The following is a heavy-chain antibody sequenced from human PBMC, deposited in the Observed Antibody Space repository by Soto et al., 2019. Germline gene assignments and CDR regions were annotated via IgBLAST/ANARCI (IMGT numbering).Heavy chain of an antibody. CDR3: SKYPGDSDAFDI. Sequence: GGSLRLSCAASGFSFSTYTMNWVRQAPGKGLEWVSSISTTSIFIDYSDSVKGRFTVSRDNARNTLFLQLNSLRAEDTAVYYCSKYPGDSDAFDIWGQGTMVTVSS. V-gene: IGHV3-21*01. D-gene: IGHD4-17*01. J-gene: IGHJ3*02. CDR1: GFSFSTYT. CDR2: ISTTSIFI.